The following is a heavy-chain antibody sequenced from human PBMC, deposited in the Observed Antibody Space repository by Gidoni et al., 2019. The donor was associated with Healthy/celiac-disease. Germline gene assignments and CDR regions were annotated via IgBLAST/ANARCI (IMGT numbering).Heavy chain of an antibody. CDR3: ASSSYYDSSGDWGQLWYFDL. CDR2: IIPIFGTA. J-gene: IGHJ2*01. D-gene: IGHD3-22*01. V-gene: IGHV1-69*01. CDR1: GGTFSSYA. Sequence: QVQLVQSGVEAMKPGSSVKVSCKASGGTFSSYALSWVRQAPGQGLEWMGGIIPIFGTANYAQKFQGRVTITADESTSTAYMELSSLRSEDTAVYYCASSSYYDSSGDWGQLWYFDLWGRGTLVTVSS.